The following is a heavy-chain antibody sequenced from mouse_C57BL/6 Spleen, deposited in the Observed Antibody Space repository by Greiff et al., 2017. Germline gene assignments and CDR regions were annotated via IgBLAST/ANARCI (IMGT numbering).Heavy chain of an antibody. CDR2: IDPSDSET. V-gene: IGHV1-52*01. CDR1: GYTFTSYW. Sequence: QVQLQQPGAELVRPGSSVKLSCKASGYTFTSYWMHWVKQRPIQGLEWIGNIDPSDSETHYNQKFKDKATLTVAKSSSTAYMQHSSLTSEDSAVYYCARFDGYCDSFGYWGQGITLTVSS. D-gene: IGHD2-3*01. J-gene: IGHJ2*01. CDR3: ARFDGYCDSFGY.